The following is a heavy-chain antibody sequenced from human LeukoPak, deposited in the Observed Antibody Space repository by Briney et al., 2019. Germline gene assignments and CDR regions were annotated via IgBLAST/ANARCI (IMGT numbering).Heavy chain of an antibody. CDR3: ARREYCGGDCYAFDI. CDR1: GYSFTSYW. Sequence: GEPLKISCKGSGYSFTSYWIGWVRQMPGKGLEWMGIIYPVDSDTRYSPSFQGQVTISPYKSISTAYLQSSSLKASHTAMYYCARREYCGGDCYAFDIWGQGTMVTVSS. J-gene: IGHJ3*02. CDR2: IYPVDSDT. D-gene: IGHD2-21*02. V-gene: IGHV5-51*01.